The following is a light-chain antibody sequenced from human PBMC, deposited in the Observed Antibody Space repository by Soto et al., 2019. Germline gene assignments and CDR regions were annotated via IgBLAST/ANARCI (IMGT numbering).Light chain of an antibody. CDR3: QQYDTSPLT. V-gene: IGKV3-20*01. CDR1: QSVSSNF. J-gene: IGKJ4*01. Sequence: EIVLTQSPGTLSLSPGERATLSCRASQSVSSNFLAWYQQKPGQAPRLLIYGASSRATGIPDRFSGSGSGTDFTLTISRLEPEDFVVYYCQQYDTSPLTFGGGTKVDIK. CDR2: GAS.